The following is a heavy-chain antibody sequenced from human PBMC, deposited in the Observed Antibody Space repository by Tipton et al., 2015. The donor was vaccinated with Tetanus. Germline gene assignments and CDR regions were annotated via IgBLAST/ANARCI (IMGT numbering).Heavy chain of an antibody. Sequence: SLRLSCAASGFTFRSYGMHWVRQAPGKGLEWIAYISSGSSIIFYADAVRGRFFISRDNTKNSPSLQMNSLKDDDTAVYYCARSAHFASWYDWGPGTRVTVSS. CDR2: ISSGSSII. CDR3: ARSAHFASWYD. J-gene: IGHJ4*02. V-gene: IGHV3-48*02. CDR1: GFTFRSYG. D-gene: IGHD6-13*01.